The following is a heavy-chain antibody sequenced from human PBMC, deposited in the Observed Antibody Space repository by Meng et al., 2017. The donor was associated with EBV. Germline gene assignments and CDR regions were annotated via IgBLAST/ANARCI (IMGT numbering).Heavy chain of an antibody. V-gene: IGHV1-18*01. CDR2: ISAYNGNT. Sequence: QVKMVRFGAEVNKPGASVKGSCKASGYTLTRYGKSWERQAPGQGLEWMGWISAYNGNTNYAQKLQGRVTMTTDTSTSTAYMELRSLRSDDTAVYYCARGLDYFDYWGQGTLVTVSS. CDR3: ARGLDYFDY. J-gene: IGHJ4*02. CDR1: GYTLTRYG.